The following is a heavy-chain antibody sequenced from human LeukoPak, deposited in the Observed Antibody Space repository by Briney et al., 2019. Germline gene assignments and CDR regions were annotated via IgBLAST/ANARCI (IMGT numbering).Heavy chain of an antibody. Sequence: GGSLRLSCAASGFTFSTYAMSWVRQAPGKGLEWVSAISSSGGTTFYADSVKGRFTISRDNSKNTLYLQMNSLRAEDTAVYYCAKSPSTVTTIVDYWGQGTLVTVSS. D-gene: IGHD4-11*01. CDR3: AKSPSTVTTIVDY. CDR1: GFTFSTYA. V-gene: IGHV3-23*01. J-gene: IGHJ4*02. CDR2: ISSSGGTT.